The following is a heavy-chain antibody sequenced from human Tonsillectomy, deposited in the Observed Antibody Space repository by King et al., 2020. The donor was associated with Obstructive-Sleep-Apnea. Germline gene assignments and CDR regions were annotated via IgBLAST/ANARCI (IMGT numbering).Heavy chain of an antibody. CDR1: GFTFSSYG. J-gene: IGHJ5*01. CDR2: ISYDGSNK. D-gene: IGHD6-19*01. V-gene: IGHV3-30*18. Sequence: VQLVESGGGVVQPGRSLRLSCAASGFTFSSYGMHWVRQAPGKGLEWVAVISYDGSNKYYADSVKGRFTISRDNSKNTLYLQMNSLRAEDTAVYYCAKDAKWLDDRSWFDSWGQGTLVTVSS. CDR3: AKDAKWLDDRSWFDS.